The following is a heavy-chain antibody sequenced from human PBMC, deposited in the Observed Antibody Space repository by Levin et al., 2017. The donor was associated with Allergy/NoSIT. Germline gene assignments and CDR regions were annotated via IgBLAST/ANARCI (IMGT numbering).Heavy chain of an antibody. D-gene: IGHD3-10*01. CDR1: GASISSYY. CDR3: ARHWDGSGSYYSFDC. CDR2: IYSSANI. J-gene: IGHJ4*02. Sequence: PGGSLRLSCTVSGASISSYYWSWIRQSPGKGLEWIGYIYSSANINYNPSLKSRVTISVDTSKNQFSLKLSSVTAADTAVYYCARHWDGSGSYYSFDCWGQGTLVTVSS. V-gene: IGHV4-59*08.